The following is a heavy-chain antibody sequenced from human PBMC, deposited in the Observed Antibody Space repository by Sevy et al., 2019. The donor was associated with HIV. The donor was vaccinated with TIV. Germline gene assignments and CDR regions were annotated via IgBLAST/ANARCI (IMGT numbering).Heavy chain of an antibody. D-gene: IGHD1-1*01. V-gene: IGHV3-11*01. CDR3: ARDGEAVAGTGDFDH. CDR2: ISSSSNAK. J-gene: IGHJ4*02. Sequence: GGSLRLSCAGTGFTFSDYYMSWIRQSPGKGLEWVSYISSSSNAKYYANSVKGRFTISRDNAKKSMYLQMNSLRAEDTAVYYCARDGEAVAGTGDFDHWGQGTLVTVSS. CDR1: GFTFSDYY.